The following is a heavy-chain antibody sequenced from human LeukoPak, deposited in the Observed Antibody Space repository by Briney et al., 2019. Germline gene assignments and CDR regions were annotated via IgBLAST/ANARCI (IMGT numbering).Heavy chain of an antibody. J-gene: IGHJ1*01. V-gene: IGHV3-21*01. CDR2: ISSSSSYI. D-gene: IGHD3-22*01. CDR3: ARDYYDSSGYLVQYFQH. Sequence: GGSLRLSCAASGFTFSSYSMNWVRQAPGKGLEWVSSISSSSSYIYYADSVKGRFTISRDNAKNSLYLQMNSLRAEATAVYYCARDYYDSSGYLVQYFQHWGQGTLVTVSS. CDR1: GFTFSSYS.